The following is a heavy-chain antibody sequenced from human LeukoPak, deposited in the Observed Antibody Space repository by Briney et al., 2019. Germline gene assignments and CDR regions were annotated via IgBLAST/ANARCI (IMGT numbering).Heavy chain of an antibody. CDR1: GGSISTYY. J-gene: IGHJ4*02. D-gene: IGHD3-3*01. V-gene: IGHV4-59*08. Sequence: PSETLSLTCTVSGGSISTYYWSWIRQPPGKGLEWIGYNYYSGSTTPHPSLKSRVTISVDTSKNQFSLRLRSVTAADTAVYYCARHGGSGSFDYWGQGTLVTVSS. CDR2: NYYSGST. CDR3: ARHGGSGSFDY.